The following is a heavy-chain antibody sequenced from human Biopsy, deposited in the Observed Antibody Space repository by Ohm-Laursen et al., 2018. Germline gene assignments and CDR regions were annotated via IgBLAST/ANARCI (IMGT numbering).Heavy chain of an antibody. CDR1: DGSINSYY. D-gene: IGHD5-18*01. V-gene: IGHV4-59*01. CDR3: ARGSSYGYDFDY. CDR2: IYYSGST. J-gene: IGHJ4*02. Sequence: GTLSLTCTVSDGSINSYYWDWIRQPPGKRLEWIGNIYYSGSTNFNPSLKSRVTISVDTSKNQFSLKLSSVTAADTAVYFCARGSSYGYDFDYWGQGTLVAVSS.